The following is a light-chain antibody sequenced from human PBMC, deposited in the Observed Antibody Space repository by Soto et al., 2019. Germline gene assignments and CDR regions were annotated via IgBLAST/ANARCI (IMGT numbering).Light chain of an antibody. Sequence: DIKMTQSPSTLSASVGDRVTITCRASHSISTWLAWYQQKPGKAPKLLIYKASSLESGVPSRFSGSGSGTDLTLTISSLQPDDFATYYCQQYNSYWTFGQGTKVEIK. J-gene: IGKJ1*01. CDR1: HSISTW. V-gene: IGKV1-5*03. CDR2: KAS. CDR3: QQYNSYWT.